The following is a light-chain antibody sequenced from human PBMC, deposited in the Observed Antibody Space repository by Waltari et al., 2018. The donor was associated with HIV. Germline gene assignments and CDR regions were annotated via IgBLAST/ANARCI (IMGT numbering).Light chain of an antibody. Sequence: SSELTQDPAVSVALGQTVRITCQGDSLRSYYASWYQQKPRQAPVLVIYGKNNRPSGIPDRFSGSSSGNTASVTITGAQAEDEADYYCNSRDSSGNRVFGGGTNLTVL. CDR1: SLRSYY. CDR2: GKN. J-gene: IGLJ3*02. V-gene: IGLV3-19*01. CDR3: NSRDSSGNRV.